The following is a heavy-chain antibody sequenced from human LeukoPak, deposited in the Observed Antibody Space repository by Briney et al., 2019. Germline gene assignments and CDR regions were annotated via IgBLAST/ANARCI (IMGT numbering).Heavy chain of an antibody. V-gene: IGHV4-34*01. CDR3: AKGLLADCSSTSCYRGFHY. CDR2: INHSGST. CDR1: GGSFSGYY. Sequence: SETLSLTCAVYGGSFSGYYWSWIRQPPGKGLEWIGEINHSGSTNYNPSLKSRVTISVDTSKNQFSLKLSSVTAADTAVYYCAKGLLADCSSTSCYRGFHYWGQGTVVTVSS. J-gene: IGHJ4*02. D-gene: IGHD2-2*01.